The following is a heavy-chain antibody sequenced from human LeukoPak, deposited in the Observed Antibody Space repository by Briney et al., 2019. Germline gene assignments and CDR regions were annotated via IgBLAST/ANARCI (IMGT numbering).Heavy chain of an antibody. CDR3: ASLRGTGSADY. D-gene: IGHD1-1*01. CDR1: GGSFSGYY. CDR2: INHSGST. J-gene: IGHJ4*02. V-gene: IGHV4-34*01. Sequence: SETLSLTCAVYGGSFSGYYWSWIRQPPGKGLEWIGEINHSGSTNYNPSLKSRVTISVDTSKNRFSLKLSSVTAADTAVYYCASLRGTGSADYWGQGTLVTVSS.